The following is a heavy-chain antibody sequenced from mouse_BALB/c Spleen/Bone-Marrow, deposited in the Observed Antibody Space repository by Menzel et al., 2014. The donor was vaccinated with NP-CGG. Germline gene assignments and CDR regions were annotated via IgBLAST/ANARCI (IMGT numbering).Heavy chain of an antibody. CDR2: IRNKANGYTT. CDR3: ARDRRYDLAWFAY. Sequence: DVMLVEYGGGLVQPGGSLRLSCATSGFTFTDYYMSWVRQPPGKALEWLGFIRNKANGYTTEYSVSVKGRFTISRDNSQSILYLQMNTLRAEDSATYYCARDRRYDLAWFAYWGQGTLVTVSA. CDR1: GFTFTDYY. V-gene: IGHV7-3*02. J-gene: IGHJ3*01. D-gene: IGHD2-14*01.